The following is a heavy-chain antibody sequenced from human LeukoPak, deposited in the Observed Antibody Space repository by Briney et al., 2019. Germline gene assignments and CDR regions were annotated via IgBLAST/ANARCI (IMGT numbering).Heavy chain of an antibody. D-gene: IGHD1-26*01. CDR3: ARSRAFNSGAFDP. J-gene: IGHJ5*02. V-gene: IGHV4-61*01. Sequence: SETLSLTCAVSGASFSSASYWTWIRQPPGKGVEWIAHIYNGVNTNYNPSLKSRVTISVDTSKNQFSLRLNSVTAADTAVYYCARSRAFNSGAFDPWGQGSLVTVSS. CDR2: IYNGVNT. CDR1: GASFSSASY.